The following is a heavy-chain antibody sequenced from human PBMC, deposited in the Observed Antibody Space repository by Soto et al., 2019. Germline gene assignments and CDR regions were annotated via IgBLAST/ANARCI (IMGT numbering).Heavy chain of an antibody. Sequence: AAVPAPCKASVYSFTRNDINCVRQAPGQGLEWMGWMNPNSGNADYAQKFQGRLTITADDSTSTAYMELSSLRSEDTAVYYCARGTGLTIFGVVSGPWDYYYYGMDVRGQGTTVNVS. D-gene: IGHD3-3*01. CDR1: VYSFTRND. J-gene: IGHJ6*02. CDR3: ARGTGLTIFGVVSGPWDYYYYGMDV. V-gene: IGHV1-8*03. CDR2: MNPNSGNA.